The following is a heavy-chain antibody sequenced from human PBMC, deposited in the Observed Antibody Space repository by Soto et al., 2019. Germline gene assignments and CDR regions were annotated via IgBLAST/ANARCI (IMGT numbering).Heavy chain of an antibody. CDR2: INDDGIST. J-gene: IGHJ4*02. CDR3: TRGPRSTSTGTGAF. CDR1: GFTFIRYW. Sequence: PGGSLRLSVAASGFTFIRYWMHWVRQFPGKGPEWVSRINDDGISTNYADSVKGRFTISRDNAKNTLYLQMNALRVEDTAVYYCTRGPRSTSTGTGAFWGQGTLVTVSS. D-gene: IGHD1-1*01. V-gene: IGHV3-74*01.